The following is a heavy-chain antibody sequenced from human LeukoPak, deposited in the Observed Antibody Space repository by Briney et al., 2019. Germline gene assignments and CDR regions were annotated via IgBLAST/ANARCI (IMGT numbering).Heavy chain of an antibody. Sequence: PGGSLRLSCAASGFTFSNYAMSWVRQAPGKGLEWVSAISGSGSSTFYPDSVKGRFTISRDNSKNTLYLQMSSLRAEDTAVYYCAKTWGLDYWGQGTLVTVSS. D-gene: IGHD3-16*01. CDR2: ISGSGSST. J-gene: IGHJ4*02. CDR1: GFTFSNYA. CDR3: AKTWGLDY. V-gene: IGHV3-23*01.